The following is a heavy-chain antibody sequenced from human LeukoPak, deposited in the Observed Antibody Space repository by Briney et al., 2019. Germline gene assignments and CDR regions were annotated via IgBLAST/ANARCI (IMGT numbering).Heavy chain of an antibody. J-gene: IGHJ4*02. V-gene: IGHV1-2*02. Sequence: GAPVKVSCKASGYTFTGYYMHWVRQAPGQGREWMGWINPNSGGTNYAQKFQGRVTMTRDTSISTAYMELSRLRSDDTAVYYCAIPVLTGTRDYFDYWGQGTLVTVSS. CDR2: INPNSGGT. D-gene: IGHD1-7*01. CDR3: AIPVLTGTRDYFDY. CDR1: GYTFTGYY.